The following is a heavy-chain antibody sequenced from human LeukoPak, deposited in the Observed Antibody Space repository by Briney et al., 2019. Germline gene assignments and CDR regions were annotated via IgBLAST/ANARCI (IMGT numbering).Heavy chain of an antibody. CDR3: ARTLPGYFFDY. CDR2: INTDGSST. CDR1: GFTFSSYW. D-gene: IGHD3-9*01. J-gene: IGHJ4*02. Sequence: GGSLRLSCAASGFTFSSYWMHWVRQAPGRGLVWVSRINTDGSSTTYADSVKGRFTISRDNAKNTLYLQMNSLRAEDTAVYYCARTLPGYFFDYWGQGTLVTVSS. V-gene: IGHV3-74*01.